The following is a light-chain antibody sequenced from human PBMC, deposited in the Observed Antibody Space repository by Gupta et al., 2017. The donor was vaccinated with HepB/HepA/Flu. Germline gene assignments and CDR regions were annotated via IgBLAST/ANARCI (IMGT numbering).Light chain of an antibody. CDR1: QSISSQ. CDR3: QQGNSFPWT. CDR2: GAS. J-gene: IGKJ1*01. V-gene: IGKV1-12*01. Sequence: DIQMTQSPSSVSASVGDRVTITCRASQSISSQLNWHQQKPGKAPKLLIYGASSLQSGVPSRFSGSGSGTDFTLSISSLQPEDFGTYFCQQGNSFPWTFGQGTKVEIK.